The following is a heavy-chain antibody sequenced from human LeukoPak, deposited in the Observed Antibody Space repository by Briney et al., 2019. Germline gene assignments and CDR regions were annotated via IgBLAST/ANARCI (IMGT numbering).Heavy chain of an antibody. D-gene: IGHD1-1*01. CDR3: ARGNWNDDDDDY. CDR1: GYTFTTYA. CDR2: INAGNGNT. J-gene: IGHJ4*02. V-gene: IGHV1-3*03. Sequence: ASVKVSCKASGYTFTTYALHWVRQAPGQRLEWMGWINAGNGNTKYSQEFQGRVTITRDTSANTAYMELSSLRSEDMAVYYCARGNWNDDDDDYWGQGTLVTVSS.